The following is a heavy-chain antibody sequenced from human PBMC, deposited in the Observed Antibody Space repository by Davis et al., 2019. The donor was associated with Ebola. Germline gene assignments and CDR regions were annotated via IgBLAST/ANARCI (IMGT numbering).Heavy chain of an antibody. D-gene: IGHD3-10*01. Sequence: PGGSLRLSCAASGFTFSSYSMNWVRQAPGKGLEWVSSISSSGSTIYYADSVKGRFTISRDNAKNSLYLQMNSLRAEDTAVYYCAGGHYYYYGMDVWGQGTTVTVSS. CDR3: AGGHYYYYGMDV. CDR2: ISSSGSTI. J-gene: IGHJ6*02. CDR1: GFTFSSYS. V-gene: IGHV3-48*04.